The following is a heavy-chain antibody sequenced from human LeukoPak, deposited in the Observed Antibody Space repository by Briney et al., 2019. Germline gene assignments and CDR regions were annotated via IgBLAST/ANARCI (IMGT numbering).Heavy chain of an antibody. CDR2: IHPEGTEK. Sequence: GGSLRLSCAASGFTFSDYWMDWVRQAPGKGLEWVANIHPEGTEKYHADSVKGRFTISRDNVDNTLYLRMNSLRVDDTAIYYCAKNSGWYRYDSWGQGTLVTVSS. CDR3: AKNSGWYRYDS. D-gene: IGHD6-13*01. J-gene: IGHJ4*02. V-gene: IGHV3-7*03. CDR1: GFTFSDYW.